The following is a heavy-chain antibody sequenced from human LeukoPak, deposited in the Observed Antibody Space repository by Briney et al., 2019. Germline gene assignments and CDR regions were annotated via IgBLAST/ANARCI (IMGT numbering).Heavy chain of an antibody. CDR3: AKDYYGDTILEY. D-gene: IGHD3-10*01. V-gene: IGHV3-30*02. CDR1: GFTFSSYG. J-gene: IGHJ4*02. Sequence: PGGSLRLSCAASGFTFSSYGMHWVRQAPGKGLEWVAVIWYDGSNKYYADSVKGRFTISRDNTKNTVYLQMNSLRAEDTAVYYCAKDYYGDTILEYWGQGTLVTVSS. CDR2: IWYDGSNK.